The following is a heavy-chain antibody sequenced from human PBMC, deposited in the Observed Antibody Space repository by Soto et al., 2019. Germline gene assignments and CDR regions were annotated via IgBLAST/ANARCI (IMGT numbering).Heavy chain of an antibody. V-gene: IGHV4-59*01. CDR1: GGSISAYY. D-gene: IGHD3-10*01. CDR3: ARDGSERPATY. J-gene: IGHJ4*02. Sequence: PSETLSLTCTVSGGSISAYYWALVRQPPEKGLEWIGFFYNGGTTNSNPSLKSRVTISVDTSKNQFSLKLNSVTAADTAVYYCARDGSERPATYWGQGILVTVSS. CDR2: FYNGGTT.